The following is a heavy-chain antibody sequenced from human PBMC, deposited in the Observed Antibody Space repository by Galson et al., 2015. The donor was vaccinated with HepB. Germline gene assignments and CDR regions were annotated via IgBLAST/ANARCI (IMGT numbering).Heavy chain of an antibody. CDR1: GYNFPTYW. J-gene: IGHJ4*02. CDR2: IYPLDSGA. CDR3: ARHVNWNRWHYFDY. D-gene: IGHD1-20*01. Sequence: QSGAEVKKPGESLKVSCKGSGYNFPTYWIGWVRQMPGKGLEWMGIIYPLDSGAKYSPSFQGQVIMSADKSTSTAYLQWSSLRAPDTAMYYCARHVNWNRWHYFDYWGQGTLVTVSS. V-gene: IGHV5-51*01.